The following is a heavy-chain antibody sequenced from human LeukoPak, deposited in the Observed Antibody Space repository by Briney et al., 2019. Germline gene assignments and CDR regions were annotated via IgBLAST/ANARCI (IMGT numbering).Heavy chain of an antibody. D-gene: IGHD5-24*01. CDR3: ARDIPRDGYNIGDAFDI. CDR1: GGSISSGGYY. Sequence: SETLSLTCTVSGGSISSGGYYWSWIRQHPGKGLEWIGYIYYSGSTYYNPSLKSRVTISVDTSKNQSSLKLSSVTAADTAVYYCARDIPRDGYNIGDAFDIWGQGTMVTVSS. CDR2: IYYSGST. J-gene: IGHJ3*02. V-gene: IGHV4-31*03.